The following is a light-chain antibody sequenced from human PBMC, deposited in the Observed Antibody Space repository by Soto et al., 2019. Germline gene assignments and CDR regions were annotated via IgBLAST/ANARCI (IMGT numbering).Light chain of an antibody. V-gene: IGKV3-20*01. CDR1: QSVSSSY. Sequence: EIVMTQSPATLSVSPGERATLSRRASQSVSSSYLAWYQQKPGQAPRLLIYGASSRATGIPDRFSGSGSGTDFTLTISRLEPEDFAVYYCQQYGSSPTWTFGQGTKVDIK. CDR2: GAS. J-gene: IGKJ1*01. CDR3: QQYGSSPTWT.